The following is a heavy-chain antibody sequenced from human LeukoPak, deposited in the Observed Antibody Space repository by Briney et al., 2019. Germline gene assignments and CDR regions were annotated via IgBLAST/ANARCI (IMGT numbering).Heavy chain of an antibody. CDR1: GFTFSSYS. CDR3: ARDFPGDFPGLFDP. CDR2: ISSSSSYI. Sequence: GGSLRLSCAASGFTFSSYSMNWVRQAPGKGLEWVSSISSSSSYIYYADSVKGRFTISRDNAKNSLYLQMNSLRAEDTAVYHCARDFPGDFPGLFDPWGQGTLVTVSS. D-gene: IGHD2/OR15-2a*01. J-gene: IGHJ5*02. V-gene: IGHV3-21*01.